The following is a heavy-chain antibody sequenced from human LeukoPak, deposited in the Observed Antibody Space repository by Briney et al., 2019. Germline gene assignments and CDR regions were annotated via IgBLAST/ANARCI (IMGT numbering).Heavy chain of an antibody. Sequence: GGSLRLSCAASGFTFSSYAMSWVRQAPGKGLEWVSAISGSGGSTYYADSVKGRFTISRDNSKNTLYLQLNSLRAEDTAVYYCARDRLPGYSDSRGDHAECFQYWGQGTLVIVSS. V-gene: IGHV3-23*01. CDR1: GFTFSSYA. CDR2: ISGSGGST. D-gene: IGHD3-22*01. J-gene: IGHJ1*01. CDR3: ARDRLPGYSDSRGDHAECFQY.